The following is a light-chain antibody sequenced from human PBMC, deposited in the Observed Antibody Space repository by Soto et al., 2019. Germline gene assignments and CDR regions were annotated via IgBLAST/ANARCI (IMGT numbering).Light chain of an antibody. Sequence: EIVLTQSPGTLSLSPGERATLSCRASQSVRSNYLAWNQQKPGQAPRLLIYGASSRATGIPDRFSGSGSGTDFTLTISRLEPEDFAVYYCQQYGSSPITFGQGTRLEIK. J-gene: IGKJ5*01. V-gene: IGKV3-20*01. CDR1: QSVRSNY. CDR2: GAS. CDR3: QQYGSSPIT.